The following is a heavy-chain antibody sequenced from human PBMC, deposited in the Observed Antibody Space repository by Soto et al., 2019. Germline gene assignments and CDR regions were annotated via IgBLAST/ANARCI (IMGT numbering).Heavy chain of an antibody. D-gene: IGHD4-17*01. J-gene: IGHJ4*02. Sequence: QVQLVQSGAEVKKPGSSVKVSCKASGGTFSSYTISWVRQAPGQGLEWMGRIIPMLGIANYAQKFQGRVTITADKSTITAYMDLSSLRSEDTAVYYCARDAALTTVNDESWYCGQGTLVTVSS. V-gene: IGHV1-69*08. CDR2: IIPMLGIA. CDR3: ARDAALTTVNDESWY. CDR1: GGTFSSYT.